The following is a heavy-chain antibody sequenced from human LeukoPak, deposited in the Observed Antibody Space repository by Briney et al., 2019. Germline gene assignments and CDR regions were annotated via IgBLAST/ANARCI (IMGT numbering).Heavy chain of an antibody. D-gene: IGHD7-27*01. CDR3: AGSLGPLTEY. Sequence: PGRSLRLSCAASGFTFSSYAMHWVRQAPGKGLEWVAVISYDGSDKYYADSVKGRFTISRDKSKNTLYLQMNSLRAEDTAVYYCAGSLGPLTEYWGQGTLVTVSS. CDR1: GFTFSSYA. CDR2: ISYDGSDK. J-gene: IGHJ4*02. V-gene: IGHV3-30*03.